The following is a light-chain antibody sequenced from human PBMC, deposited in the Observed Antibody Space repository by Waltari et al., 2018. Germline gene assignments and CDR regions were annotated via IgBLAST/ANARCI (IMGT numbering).Light chain of an antibody. CDR2: AAS. Sequence: AIRMTQFPSSLSASTGDRVTITCRASQGVSSYLAWYQQKPGKAPNLLIYAASTLQSGVPSRFSGSGSGTDFSLIISCLQSEDFATYYCQQYYSYPWTFGQGTKVEI. J-gene: IGKJ1*01. V-gene: IGKV1-8*01. CDR1: QGVSSY. CDR3: QQYYSYPWT.